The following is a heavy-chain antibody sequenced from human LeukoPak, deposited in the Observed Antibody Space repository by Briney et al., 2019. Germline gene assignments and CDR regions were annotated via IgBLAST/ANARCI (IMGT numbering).Heavy chain of an antibody. V-gene: IGHV3-30*04. CDR2: ISYDGNNK. CDR1: GFTFSSYA. Sequence: GRSLRLSCAASGFTFSSYAMHWVRQAPGKGLEWVAVISYDGNNKYNADSVKGRFTISRDNSKNTLYLQMNSLRAEDTAVYYCARGARKGDDYGGFFEYWGQGTLVTVSS. CDR3: ARGARKGDDYGGFFEY. J-gene: IGHJ4*02. D-gene: IGHD4-23*01.